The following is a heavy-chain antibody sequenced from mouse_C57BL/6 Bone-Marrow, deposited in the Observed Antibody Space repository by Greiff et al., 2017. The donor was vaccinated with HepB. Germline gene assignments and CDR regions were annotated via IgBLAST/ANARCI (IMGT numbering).Heavy chain of an antibody. CDR3: ARGSYYGNAWLAY. D-gene: IGHD2-1*01. J-gene: IGHJ3*01. V-gene: IGHV1-55*01. Sequence: QVQLQQPGAELVKPGASVKMSCKASGYTFTSYWITWVKQRPGQGLEWIGDIYPGSGSTNYNEKFKSKATLTVDTSSSTAYMQLSSLTSEDSAVYYCARGSYYGNAWLAYWGQGTLVTVSA. CDR2: IYPGSGST. CDR1: GYTFTSYW.